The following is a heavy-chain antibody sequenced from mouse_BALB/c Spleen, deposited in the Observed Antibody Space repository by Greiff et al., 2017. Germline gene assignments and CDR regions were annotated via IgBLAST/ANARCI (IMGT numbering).Heavy chain of an antibody. J-gene: IGHJ4*01. V-gene: IGHV1S53*02. CDR3: HTVVATDY. CDR2: ISPGNGDI. CDR1: GYTLSEHA. D-gene: IGHD1-1*01. Sequence: VQLQPSDAEFVKPGASVNISCKASGYTLSEHAIHWVKQKPEQGLEWIGYISPGNGDIKYNEKFKGKATLTADKSSSTAYMQLNSLTSEDSAVYFCHTVVATDYWGQGTSVTVSS.